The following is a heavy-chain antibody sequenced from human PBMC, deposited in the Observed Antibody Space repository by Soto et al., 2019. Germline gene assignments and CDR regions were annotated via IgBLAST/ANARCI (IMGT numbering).Heavy chain of an antibody. CDR1: GFTFSNYA. J-gene: IGHJ4*02. Sequence: EVQLLESGGGLVQPGGSLRLSCAASGFTFSNYAMNWVRQAPGKGLEWVSGISGSGGSTYYTDSVRGRFTISRDNSKNTLYLQMNSLRAEDTAVYYCAKDRAPIYNPAPDYFDYWGQGTLVTVSS. V-gene: IGHV3-23*01. CDR3: AKDRAPIYNPAPDYFDY. CDR2: ISGSGGST. D-gene: IGHD1-1*01.